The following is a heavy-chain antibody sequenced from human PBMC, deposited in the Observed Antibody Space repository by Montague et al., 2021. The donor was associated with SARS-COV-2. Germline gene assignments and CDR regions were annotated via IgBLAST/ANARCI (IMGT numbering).Heavy chain of an antibody. CDR3: ARGYNYGPFDL. J-gene: IGHJ4*02. CDR1: ASIFDNYG. Sequence: SLRLSCAASASIFDNYGMSWVRQAPGKGLEWVSGVNWNGGSTGYGDSVKGRFTISRDNTMKSVSLQMNSLRADDTALYYCARGYNYGPFDLWGQGILVTVSS. D-gene: IGHD5-24*01. CDR2: VNWNGGST. V-gene: IGHV3-20*04.